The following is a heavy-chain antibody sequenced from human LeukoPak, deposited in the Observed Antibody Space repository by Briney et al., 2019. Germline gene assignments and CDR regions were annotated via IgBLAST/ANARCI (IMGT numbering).Heavy chain of an antibody. V-gene: IGHV4-34*01. Sequence: GSLRLSCTASGFTFSDYAINWFRQPPGKGLEWIGEINHSGSTNYNPSLKSRVTISVDTSKNQCSMKLSSVTAADTAVYYCARGRGYSYGYNYYYIDVWGKGTTVTVSS. CDR2: INHSGST. CDR1: GFTFSDYA. D-gene: IGHD5-18*01. CDR3: ARGRGYSYGYNYYYIDV. J-gene: IGHJ6*03.